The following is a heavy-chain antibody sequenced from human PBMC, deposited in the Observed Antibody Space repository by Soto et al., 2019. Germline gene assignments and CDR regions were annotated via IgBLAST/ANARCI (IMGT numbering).Heavy chain of an antibody. V-gene: IGHV3-48*01. D-gene: IGHD4-4*01. CDR3: PRETTTVTMADY. Sequence: EVQLVESEGGLVQPVGSLRLSCAASGFTFGSYTMSWVRQAPGKGLEWVSYISSSSSIIYYADSVKGRFTISRDNAKNSLYLQVNSLRAEDTAVYYCPRETTTVTMADYWGQGTLVTVSS. CDR1: GFTFGSYT. J-gene: IGHJ4*02. CDR2: ISSSSSII.